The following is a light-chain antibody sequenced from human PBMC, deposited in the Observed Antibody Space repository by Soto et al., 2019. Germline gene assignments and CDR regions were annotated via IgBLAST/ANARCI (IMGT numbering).Light chain of an antibody. J-gene: IGKJ5*01. CDR3: QQRYDWPPIT. CDR2: DTS. Sequence: EIVLTQSPATLSLSPGERATLSCRASQSVRNYLAWYQQKPGQAPRLLIYDTSNRASGIPARFSGSRSGTDFTLTISSLEPEDFAVYFCQQRYDWPPITFGQGTRLEIK. V-gene: IGKV3-11*01. CDR1: QSVRNY.